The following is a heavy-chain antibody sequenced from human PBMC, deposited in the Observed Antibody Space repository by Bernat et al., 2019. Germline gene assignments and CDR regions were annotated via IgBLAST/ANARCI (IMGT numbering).Heavy chain of an antibody. J-gene: IGHJ4*02. CDR3: AKGSAAASRGVEY. CDR1: GFTFSSYG. D-gene: IGHD6-13*01. CDR2: IRYDGSNK. V-gene: IGHV3-30*02. Sequence: QVQLVESGGGVVQPGGSLRLSCAASGFTFSSYGMHWVRQAPGKGLEWVAFIRYDGSNKYYADSVKGRFTISRDNSKNTLYLQMDSLRAEDTAVYYCAKGSAAASRGVEYWGPGTLVTVSS.